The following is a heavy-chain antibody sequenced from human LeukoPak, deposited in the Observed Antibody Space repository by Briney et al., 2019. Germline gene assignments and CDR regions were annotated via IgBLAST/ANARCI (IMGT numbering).Heavy chain of an antibody. D-gene: IGHD3-9*01. CDR3: ARDIYPRRFDP. Sequence: SETVSLTCTVSVGSISSYYCRWIRHPPWKGLEWIGYIYYSGSTNYNPSLKSRVTISVDTSKNQFSLKLSSVTAADTAVYYCARDIYPRRFDPWGQGTLVTVSS. J-gene: IGHJ5*02. CDR1: VGSISSYY. V-gene: IGHV4-59*01. CDR2: IYYSGST.